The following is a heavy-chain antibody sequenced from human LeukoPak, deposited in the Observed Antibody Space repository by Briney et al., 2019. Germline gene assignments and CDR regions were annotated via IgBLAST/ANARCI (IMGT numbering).Heavy chain of an antibody. CDR2: INPKSGGT. V-gene: IGHV1-2*02. J-gene: IGHJ4*02. CDR3: ARTREGVWGSYSP. Sequence: ASVKVSCKASGYSFTDYYIHWVRLAPGQGLEWMGWINPKSGGTHYAQKFLGRVSMTRDTSINTVHLELSSLKTNDTAVYYCARTREGVWGSYSPWGQGTLVTVSS. CDR1: GYSFTDYY. D-gene: IGHD3-16*01.